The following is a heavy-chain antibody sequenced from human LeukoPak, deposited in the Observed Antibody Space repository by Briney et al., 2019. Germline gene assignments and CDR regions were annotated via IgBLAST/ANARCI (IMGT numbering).Heavy chain of an antibody. V-gene: IGHV7-4-1*02. J-gene: IGHJ5*02. CDR1: GYTFTGYA. Sequence: ASVKVSCKASGYTFTGYAMNWVRQAPGQGLEWMGWINTNTGNPTYAQGFTGRFVFSLDTSVSTAYLQISSLKAEDTAVYYCARTSHSSGWYRWFDPWGQGTLVTVSS. CDR2: INTNTGNP. D-gene: IGHD6-19*01. CDR3: ARTSHSSGWYRWFDP.